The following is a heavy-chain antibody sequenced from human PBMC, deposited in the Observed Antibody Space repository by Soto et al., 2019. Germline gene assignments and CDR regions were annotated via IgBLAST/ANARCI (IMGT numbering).Heavy chain of an antibody. CDR3: ARDPRIAAAGNYYYYYGMDV. V-gene: IGHV4-4*07. J-gene: IGHJ6*02. Sequence: QVQLQESGPGLVKPSETLSLTCTVSGGSISSYYWSWIRQPAGKGLEWIGRIYTSGSTNYNPSLKIRVTMSVDTSKNQFSLKLSSVTAADTAVYYCARDPRIAAAGNYYYYYGMDVWGQGTTVTVSS. D-gene: IGHD6-13*01. CDR1: GGSISSYY. CDR2: IYTSGST.